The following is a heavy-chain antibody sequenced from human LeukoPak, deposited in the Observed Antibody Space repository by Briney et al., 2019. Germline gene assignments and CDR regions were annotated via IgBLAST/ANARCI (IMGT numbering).Heavy chain of an antibody. CDR1: GASVSSDNYY. CDR2: IYYSGSA. V-gene: IGHV4-61*01. J-gene: IGHJ5*02. D-gene: IGHD3-22*01. CDR3: ARGHGGYTYNWFDP. Sequence: PSETLSLTCTVSGASVSSDNYYWSWIRQPPGKGLEWIGYIYYSGSANYNPSLKSRVTISVDTSKNQFSLKLSSVTAADTAVYYCARGHGGYTYNWFDPWGQGTLVTVSS.